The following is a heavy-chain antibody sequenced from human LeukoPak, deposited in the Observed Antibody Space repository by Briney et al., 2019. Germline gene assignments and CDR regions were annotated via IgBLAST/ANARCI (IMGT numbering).Heavy chain of an antibody. D-gene: IGHD6-19*01. CDR3: ARETAVAGIGH. CDR1: GGSISSYY. V-gene: IGHV4-59*12. Sequence: PSETLSLTCTVSGGSISSYYWSWIRQPPGKGLEWIGYIYYSGSTYYNPSLKSRVTISVDTSKNQFSLKLSSVTAADTAVYYCARETAVAGIGHWGQGTLVTVSS. J-gene: IGHJ5*02. CDR2: IYYSGST.